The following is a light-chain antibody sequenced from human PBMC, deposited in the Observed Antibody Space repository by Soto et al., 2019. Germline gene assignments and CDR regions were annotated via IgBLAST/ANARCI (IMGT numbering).Light chain of an antibody. CDR3: AAWDGSLNGVV. Sequence: QSVLTQPPSASGTPGQRVTISCSGSSSNIGSYSVNWYQQLPGTAPKLLIYSSNQRPSGVPDRFSGSKSGTSASLAISGLQSEDEADYYCAAWDGSLNGVVFGGGTKLTVL. CDR1: SSNIGSYS. CDR2: SSN. J-gene: IGLJ2*01. V-gene: IGLV1-44*01.